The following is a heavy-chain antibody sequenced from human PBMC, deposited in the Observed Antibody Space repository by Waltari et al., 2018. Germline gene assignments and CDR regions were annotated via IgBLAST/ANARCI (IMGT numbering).Heavy chain of an antibody. D-gene: IGHD2-21*01. CDR3: ARSIVVVIARNWYFDL. J-gene: IGHJ2*01. CDR1: GGTFSSYA. V-gene: IGHV1-69*05. CDR2: IITIFGTA. Sequence: QVQLVQSGAEVKKPGSSVKVSCKASGGTFSSYAISWVRQAPGQDLDWMGGIITIFGTANYAQKCQGRVTITTDESTSTAYMELSSLRSEDTAVYYCARSIVVVIARNWYFDLWGRGTLVTVSS.